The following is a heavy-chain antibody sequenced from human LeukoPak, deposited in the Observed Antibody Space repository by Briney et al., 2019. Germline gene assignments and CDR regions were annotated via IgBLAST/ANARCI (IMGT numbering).Heavy chain of an antibody. J-gene: IGHJ3*02. Sequence: PGGSLRLSCAASGFTFSHYGMHWVRQAPGKGLEWLALIWDDGNKKSHADTVKGRFTISRDNSKNTLYLQMNSLRAEDTAVYYCARDFGTTVTTFGAVDIWGQGTKVIVSS. CDR2: IWDDGNKK. CDR1: GFTFSHYG. V-gene: IGHV3-33*01. D-gene: IGHD4-17*01. CDR3: ARDFGTTVTTFGAVDI.